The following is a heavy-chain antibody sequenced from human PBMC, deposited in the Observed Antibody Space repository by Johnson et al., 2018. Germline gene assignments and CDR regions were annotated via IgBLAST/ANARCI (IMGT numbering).Heavy chain of an antibody. V-gene: IGHV3-49*03. CDR3: GRGGGILDPYYYYRDG. CDR2: IRSKANGGTT. CDR1: GFSIRIYA. J-gene: IGHJ6*03. D-gene: IGHD6-13*01. Sequence: VQLVESGGGLVQPGRSLRLSCTASGFSIRIYAMNWFRQAPGKGLEWVGFIRSKANGGTTEYAASVKGRFTISRDDSKSIDYLQMDSLESEDTAVYYLGRGGGILDPYYYYRDGWGKGRTVTVSS.